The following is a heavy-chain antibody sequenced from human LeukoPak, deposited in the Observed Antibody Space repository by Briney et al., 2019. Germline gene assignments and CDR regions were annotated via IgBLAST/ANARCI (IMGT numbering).Heavy chain of an antibody. J-gene: IGHJ4*02. D-gene: IGHD4-17*01. Sequence: SGPVLVKPTETLTLTCTVSGFSLSNARMGVSWIRQPPGKALEWLAHIFSNDEKSYSTSLKSRLTISKDTSKSQVVLTMTNMAPVDTATYYCARIRYGDYHYYFDYWGQGTLVTVSS. CDR3: ARIRYGDYHYYFDY. CDR1: GFSLSNARMG. V-gene: IGHV2-26*01. CDR2: IFSNDEK.